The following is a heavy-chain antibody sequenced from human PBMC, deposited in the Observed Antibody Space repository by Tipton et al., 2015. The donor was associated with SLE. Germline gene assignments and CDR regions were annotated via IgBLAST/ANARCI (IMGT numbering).Heavy chain of an antibody. Sequence: SLRLSCAASGFTFSSYAMGWVRQAPGKGLEWVSVIYVGGDTYYGDFVKGRFTISGDNSKNTLYLQLNGLRPEDTALYFCARRAVTNNWYFDLWGRGTLVTVSS. CDR2: IYVGGDT. D-gene: IGHD4-17*01. CDR1: GFTFSSYA. CDR3: ARRAVTNNWYFDL. V-gene: IGHV3-23*03. J-gene: IGHJ2*01.